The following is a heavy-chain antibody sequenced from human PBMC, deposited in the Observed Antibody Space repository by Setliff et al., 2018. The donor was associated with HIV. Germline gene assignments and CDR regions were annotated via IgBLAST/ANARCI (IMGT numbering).Heavy chain of an antibody. D-gene: IGHD4-17*01. CDR1: GFTFSSYE. V-gene: IGHV3-48*03. CDR2: ITSSGSTV. CDR3: ARYYDYGAMGFDY. Sequence: GGSLRLSCAASGFTFSSYEMNWVRQAPGKGLEWVSYITSSGSTVYYADSVKGRFTISRDNAKNSLYLQMNSLRAEDTAVYYCARYYDYGAMGFDYWGQGTLVTVSS. J-gene: IGHJ4*02.